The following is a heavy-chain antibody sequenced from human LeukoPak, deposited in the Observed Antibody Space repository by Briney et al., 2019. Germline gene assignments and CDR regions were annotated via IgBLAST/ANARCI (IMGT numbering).Heavy chain of an antibody. D-gene: IGHD6-19*01. Sequence: SVTVSCKASGGTFSSYAISWVRQAPGQGLEWMGGIIPIFGTANYAQKFQGRVTITTDESTSTAYMELSSLRSEDTAVYYCASTPEYSSGWIAFDYWGQGTLVTVSS. CDR2: IIPIFGTA. V-gene: IGHV1-69*05. J-gene: IGHJ4*02. CDR1: GGTFSSYA. CDR3: ASTPEYSSGWIAFDY.